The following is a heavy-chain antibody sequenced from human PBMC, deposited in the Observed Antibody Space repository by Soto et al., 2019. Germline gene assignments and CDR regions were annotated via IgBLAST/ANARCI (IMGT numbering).Heavy chain of an antibody. J-gene: IGHJ1*01. CDR3: VKDESINWYSGHFRH. Sequence: GGSLRLSCAGSGFTFDDYAMHWVRQVPGKGLEWVSGINWNSGSIGYGDSVKGRFAISRDNANNSLHLQMNSLSAEDTAFYYCVKDESINWYSGHFRHWGQGTLVTVSS. D-gene: IGHD6-13*01. V-gene: IGHV3-9*01. CDR2: INWNSGSI. CDR1: GFTFDDYA.